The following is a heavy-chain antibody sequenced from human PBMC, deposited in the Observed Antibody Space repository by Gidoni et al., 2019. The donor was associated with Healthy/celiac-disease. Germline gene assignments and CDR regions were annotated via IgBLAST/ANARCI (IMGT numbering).Heavy chain of an antibody. CDR1: GYTLTALS. CDR2: FDPEDGET. Sequence: QVQLVQSGAEVKKPAASVKVSCKVSGYTLTALSMHWVRQAPGKGLEWMGGFDPEDGETIYAQKFQGRVTMTEDTSTDTAYMELSSLRSEDTAVYYCATGGVFGDSSSSAHYYYYYGMDVWGQGTTVTVSS. D-gene: IGHD6-6*01. V-gene: IGHV1-24*01. CDR3: ATGGVFGDSSSSAHYYYYYGMDV. J-gene: IGHJ6*02.